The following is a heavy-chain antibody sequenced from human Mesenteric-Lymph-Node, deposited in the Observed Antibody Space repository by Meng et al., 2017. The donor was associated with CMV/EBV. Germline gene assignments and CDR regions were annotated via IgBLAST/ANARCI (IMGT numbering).Heavy chain of an antibody. D-gene: IGHD2-15*01. J-gene: IGHJ4*02. V-gene: IGHV4-34*01. CDR1: CGSFSGYC. Sequence: AVYCGSFSGYCWSWIRQPPGKGLEWIGEINHSGSTKYNPSLKSRVTISVDTSENHFSLKLSSVTAADTAVYYCARCSGGSCYNPLAFWGQGTLVTVSS. CDR2: INHSGST. CDR3: ARCSGGSCYNPLAF.